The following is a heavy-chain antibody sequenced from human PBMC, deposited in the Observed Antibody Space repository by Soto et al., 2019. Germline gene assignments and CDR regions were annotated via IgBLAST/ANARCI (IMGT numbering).Heavy chain of an antibody. CDR3: ATRITVFGLLIPPFEP. CDR2: INHTGGT. V-gene: IGHV4-61*01. J-gene: IGHJ5*02. CDR1: GGTFKSGRYS. D-gene: IGHD3-3*01. Sequence: PSETLSLTCTVPGGTFKSGRYSWSWIRQPPGKGLEWMGEINHTGGTHYNPSLKSRVTMSVDTSKNQFSLRLSSVTAADTAIYYCATRITVFGLLIPPFEPWGQGTQV.